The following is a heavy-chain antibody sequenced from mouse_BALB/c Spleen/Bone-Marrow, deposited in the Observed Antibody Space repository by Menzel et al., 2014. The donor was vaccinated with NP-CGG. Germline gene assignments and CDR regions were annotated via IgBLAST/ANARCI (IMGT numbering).Heavy chain of an antibody. CDR1: GYSFTGYT. Sequence: VVESGASMKISCKASGYSFTGYTMNWVKQSHGKNLEWIGLINPYNGGTSYNQKFKGKATLTVDKSSSTAYMELLSLTSEDSAVYYCARGPYYGYYFDYWGQGTTLTVSS. J-gene: IGHJ2*01. CDR3: ARGPYYGYYFDY. V-gene: IGHV1-26*01. CDR2: INPYNGGT. D-gene: IGHD2-10*01.